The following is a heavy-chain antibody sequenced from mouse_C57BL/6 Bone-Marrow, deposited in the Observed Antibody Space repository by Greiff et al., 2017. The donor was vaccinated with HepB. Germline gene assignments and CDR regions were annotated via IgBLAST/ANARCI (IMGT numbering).Heavy chain of an antibody. CDR3: AREYYYSSTWFAY. D-gene: IGHD2-5*01. J-gene: IGHJ3*01. CDR1: GYTFTSYW. V-gene: IGHV1-69*01. Sequence: QVQLKQPGAELVMPGASVKLSCKASGYTFTSYWMHWVKQRTGQGLEWIGEIDPFDSYTNTNQKLKGKSTLTVNKSSSTAYMKLSSLTSEDSAVYYCAREYYYSSTWFAYWGQGTLVTVSA. CDR2: IDPFDSYT.